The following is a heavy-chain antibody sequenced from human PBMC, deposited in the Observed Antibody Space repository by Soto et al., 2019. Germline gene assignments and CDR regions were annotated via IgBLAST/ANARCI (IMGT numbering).Heavy chain of an antibody. CDR2: IYYSGST. CDR3: ARDLTRIYGLDP. CDR1: GGSVSSGSYY. J-gene: IGHJ5*02. V-gene: IGHV4-61*01. Sequence: PSETLSLTCTVSGGSVSSGSYYWSWIRQPPGKGLEWIGYIYYSGSTNYNPSLKSRVTISVDTSKNQFSLKLSSVTAADTAVYYCARDLTRIYGLDPWGQGTLVTVSS. D-gene: IGHD2-15*01.